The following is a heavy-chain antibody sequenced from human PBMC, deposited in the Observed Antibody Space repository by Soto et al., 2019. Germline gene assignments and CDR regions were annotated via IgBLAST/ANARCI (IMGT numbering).Heavy chain of an antibody. J-gene: IGHJ4*02. CDR3: ARLSSSGSDY. CDR1: GGSISSYY. Sequence: SETLSLTCTVSGGSISSYYWSWIRQPPGKGLEWIGYIYYSGSTNYNPSLKSRVTISVDTSKNQFSLKLSSVTAADTAVYYCARLSSSGSDYWGQGTLVTVSS. V-gene: IGHV4-59*01. CDR2: IYYSGST. D-gene: IGHD3-22*01.